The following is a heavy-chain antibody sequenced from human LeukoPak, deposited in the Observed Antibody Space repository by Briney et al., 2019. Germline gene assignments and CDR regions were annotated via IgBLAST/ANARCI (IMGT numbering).Heavy chain of an antibody. V-gene: IGHV6-1*01. CDR2: TYYRSTWYN. CDR3: ARRLTQYDCFDP. D-gene: IGHD2-2*01. J-gene: IGHJ5*02. CDR1: GDSVSSNSVT. Sequence: SQTLSLTCAISGDSVSSNSVTWNSIRQSPSRGLEWLGRTYYRSTWYNDYAVSVRGRITVNPDTSKNQFSLHLNSVTPEDTAVYYCARRLTQYDCFDPWGQGILVTVSS.